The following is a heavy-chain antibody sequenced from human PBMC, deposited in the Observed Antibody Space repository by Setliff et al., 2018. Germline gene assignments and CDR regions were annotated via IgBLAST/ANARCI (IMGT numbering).Heavy chain of an antibody. CDR1: GYSFTSYR. J-gene: IGHJ4*02. D-gene: IGHD4-17*01. CDR2: IYPGDSDT. Sequence: PGESLKISCKGSGYSFTSYRIGWVRQMPGKGLEWMGIIYPGDSDTRYSPSFEGQVTISAGKSISTAYLQWSSLKASDTAMYYCARSTVTQDFDYWGQGTLVTAPQ. CDR3: ARSTVTQDFDY. V-gene: IGHV5-51*01.